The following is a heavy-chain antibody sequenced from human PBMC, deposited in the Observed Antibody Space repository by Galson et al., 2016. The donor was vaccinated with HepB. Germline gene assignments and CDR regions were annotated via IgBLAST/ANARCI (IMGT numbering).Heavy chain of an antibody. Sequence: TLSLTCTVSGGSISSDGHYWSWIRQHPGEGLEWIGYIHYSGNTYYNPSVKSRVIISVDTSKNQFSLKLRSVTAADTAVYYCARARVGSTDYWGQVTLVTVSS. J-gene: IGHJ4*02. V-gene: IGHV4-31*03. CDR3: ARARVGSTDY. CDR2: IHYSGNT. CDR1: GGSISSDGHY. D-gene: IGHD1-26*01.